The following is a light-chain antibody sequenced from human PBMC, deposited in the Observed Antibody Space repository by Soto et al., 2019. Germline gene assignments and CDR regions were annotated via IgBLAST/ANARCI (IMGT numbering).Light chain of an antibody. CDR3: CSHAGGSSWV. V-gene: IGLV2-11*01. CDR1: SGDVGAYDR. J-gene: IGLJ3*02. Sequence: QSALTQPRSVSGSPGQSVTISCTGTSGDVGAYDRVSWYQHHPTKAPKLIIYDVTNRPSGVPCRFSGSKSGSTASLTISGLQAEDEADYYCCSHAGGSSWVFGGGTKVTVL. CDR2: DVT.